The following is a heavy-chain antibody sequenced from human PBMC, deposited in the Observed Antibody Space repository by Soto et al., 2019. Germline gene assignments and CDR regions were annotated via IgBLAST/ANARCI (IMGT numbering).Heavy chain of an antibody. CDR2: IIPIFGTA. J-gene: IGHJ6*02. D-gene: IGHD2-15*01. CDR3: ARGTVVTTGAYSYGIDV. CDR1: GGTFSSYA. Sequence: QVQLVQSGAEVKKPGSSVKVSCKASGGTFSSYAISWVRQAPGQGLEWMGGIIPIFGTANYAQKFQGRVTITADESASTDYMELSSLRSEDTAVYYCARGTVVTTGAYSYGIDVWGQGTTVTVS. V-gene: IGHV1-69*12.